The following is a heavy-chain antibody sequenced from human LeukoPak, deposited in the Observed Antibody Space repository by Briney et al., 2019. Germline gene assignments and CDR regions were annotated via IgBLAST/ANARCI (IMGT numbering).Heavy chain of an antibody. J-gene: IGHJ3*02. CDR2: ISGSGGST. CDR1: GFTFSSYA. V-gene: IGHV3-23*01. Sequence: GGSLRLSCAASGFTFSSYAMSWVRQAPGKGLEWVSAISGSGGSTYYADSVKGRFTISRDNSKNTLYLQMNSLRAEDTAVYYCAKDLSEKWLRFGGGAFDIWGQGTMVTVSS. CDR3: AKDLSEKWLRFGGGAFDI. D-gene: IGHD5-12*01.